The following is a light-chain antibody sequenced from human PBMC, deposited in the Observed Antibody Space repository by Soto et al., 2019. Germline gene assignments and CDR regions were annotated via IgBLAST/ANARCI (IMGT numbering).Light chain of an antibody. V-gene: IGKV3-20*01. CDR1: QTVNSNY. CDR3: QQYGSSPPT. Sequence: EIVLTQSPGTLSLSPGETATLSCRASQTVNSNYLAWYQHKPGQAPRLLIYGTTSRATGVPDRFSGGGSGTAFTLTISGLEPEDFALYNCQQYGSSPPTFRGGTKVEIK. CDR2: GTT. J-gene: IGKJ4*01.